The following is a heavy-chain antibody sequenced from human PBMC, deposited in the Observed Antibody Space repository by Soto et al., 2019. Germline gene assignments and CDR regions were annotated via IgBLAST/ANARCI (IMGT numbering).Heavy chain of an antibody. CDR1: GGSISSYY. V-gene: IGHV4-59*01. J-gene: IGHJ5*02. CDR2: IYYSGST. Sequence: QVQLQESGPGLVKPSETLSLTCTVSGGSISSYYWSWIRQPPGKGLEWIGYIYYSGSTNYNPSLKSRVTISVDTSKNQFSLKLSSVTAADTAVYYCARSVDPWGQGTLVTVSS. CDR3: ARSVDP.